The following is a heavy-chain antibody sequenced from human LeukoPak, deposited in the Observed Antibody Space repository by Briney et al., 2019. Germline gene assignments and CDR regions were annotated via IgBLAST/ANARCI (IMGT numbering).Heavy chain of an antibody. CDR2: ISSDGSTT. J-gene: IGHJ4*02. Sequence: PGGSLRLSCAASGFTFSNYWMHWVRQAPGKGLIWVSRISSDGSTTTYADSVKGRFTISRDNAKNTLYLQMDSLRAEDTAIYCCAKIPSATENFDYWGQGTLVMVSS. CDR1: GFTFSNYW. V-gene: IGHV3-74*01. D-gene: IGHD5-12*01. CDR3: AKIPSATENFDY.